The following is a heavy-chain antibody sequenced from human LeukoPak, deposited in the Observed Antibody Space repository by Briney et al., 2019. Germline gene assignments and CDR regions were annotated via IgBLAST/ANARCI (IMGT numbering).Heavy chain of an antibody. CDR2: IYHSGRT. J-gene: IGHJ6*03. CDR1: GYSISSGYC. Sequence: SETLSLTCAVSGYSISSGYCWGWIRQPPGKGLEWIGTIYHSGRTYYNPSLKSRVTISLDTSKNQFSLKLSSVTAADTAVYFCARHPYYYYYMDVWGKGTTVTVPS. CDR3: ARHPYYYYYMDV. V-gene: IGHV4-38-2*01.